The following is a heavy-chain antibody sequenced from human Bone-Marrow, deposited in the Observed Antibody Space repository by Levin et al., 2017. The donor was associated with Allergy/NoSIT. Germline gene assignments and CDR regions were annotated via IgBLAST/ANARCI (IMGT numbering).Heavy chain of an antibody. J-gene: IGHJ4*02. Sequence: PSETLSLTCNVSGDSIRSSNYYWAWIRQPPGKGLEWIGSIYYSGGTFYNPSLKSRVTISLDTSKNHFSLKLTSVTAADTAVYYCASYCGGRSCTRFDYWGLGALVTVSS. V-gene: IGHV4-39*02. CDR1: GDSIRSSNYY. CDR2: IYYSGGT. CDR3: ASYCGGRSCTRFDY. D-gene: IGHD2-21*01.